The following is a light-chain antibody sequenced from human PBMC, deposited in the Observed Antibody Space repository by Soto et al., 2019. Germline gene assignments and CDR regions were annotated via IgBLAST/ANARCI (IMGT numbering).Light chain of an antibody. CDR2: EGS. CDR3: CSYAGSSTLV. CDR1: SSDVGSYNL. Sequence: QSALTQPASVSGSPGQSITISCTGTSSDVGSYNLVSWYQQHPGKAPKLMIYEGSKRPAGVSNRFSGSKSGNTASLTISGLQAEDEDDYDCCSYAGSSTLVFGGGTKLTVL. V-gene: IGLV2-23*01. J-gene: IGLJ3*02.